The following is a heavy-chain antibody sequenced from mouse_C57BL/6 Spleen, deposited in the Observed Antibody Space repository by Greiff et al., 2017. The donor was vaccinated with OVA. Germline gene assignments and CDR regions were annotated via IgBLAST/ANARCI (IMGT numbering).Heavy chain of an antibody. D-gene: IGHD2-5*01. CDR1: GFTFSSYT. J-gene: IGHJ4*01. Sequence: EVKLMESGGGLVKPGGSLKLSCAASGFTFSSYTMSWVRQTPEKRLEWVATISGGGGNTYYPDSVKGRFTISRDNAKNTPYLQMSSLRSEDTALYYGARRESSPYYSNSAMDYWGQGTSVTVSS. CDR3: ARRESSPYYSNSAMDY. V-gene: IGHV5-9*01. CDR2: ISGGGGNT.